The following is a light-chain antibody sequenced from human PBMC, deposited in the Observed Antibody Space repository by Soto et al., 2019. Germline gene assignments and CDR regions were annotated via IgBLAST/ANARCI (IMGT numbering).Light chain of an antibody. V-gene: IGKV3-11*01. CDR1: QSVSSY. CDR3: QQRGYT. J-gene: IGKJ2*01. Sequence: EIVLTQSPATLSLSPGERATLSCRASQSVSSYLAWYQQKPGQAPRLLIYDASSRATGIPARFSGSGSGTDFTLIISSLEPEDFAVYYCQQRGYTFGQGTKLEIK. CDR2: DAS.